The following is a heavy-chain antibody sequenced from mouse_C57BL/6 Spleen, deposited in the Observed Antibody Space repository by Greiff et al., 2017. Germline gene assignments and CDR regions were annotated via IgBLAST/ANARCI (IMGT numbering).Heavy chain of an antibody. CDR1: GFNIKDYY. V-gene: IGHV14-2*01. D-gene: IGHD1-3*01. CDR3: ARKSGGYFDG. CDR2: IDPEDGET. J-gene: IGHJ1*03. Sequence: VQLKQSGAELVKPGASVKLSCTASGFNIKDYYMHWVKQRTEQGLEWIGRIDPEDGETKYAPKFQGKATITADTASNTAYLQLSSLTSEDTAVYYCARKSGGYFDGWGTGTTVTVSS.